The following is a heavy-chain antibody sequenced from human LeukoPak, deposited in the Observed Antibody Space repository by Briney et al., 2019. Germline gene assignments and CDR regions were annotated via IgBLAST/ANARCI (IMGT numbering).Heavy chain of an antibody. V-gene: IGHV4-34*01. J-gene: IGHJ5*02. CDR3: ARQWLVPGWFDP. D-gene: IGHD6-19*01. CDR1: GGSFSGYY. Sequence: PSETLSLTYAVYGGSFSGYYWSWIRQPPGKGLEWIGEINHSGSTNYNPSLKSRVTISVDTSKNQFSLKLSSVTAADTAVYYCARQWLVPGWFDPWGQGTLVTVSS. CDR2: INHSGST.